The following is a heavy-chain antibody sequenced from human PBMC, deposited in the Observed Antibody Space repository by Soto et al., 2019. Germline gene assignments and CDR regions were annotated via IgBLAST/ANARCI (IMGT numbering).Heavy chain of an antibody. D-gene: IGHD4-4*01. CDR1: GGSISSYY. J-gene: IGHJ6*02. CDR3: ARESYDYSNYVGYYYGMDV. Sequence: SETLSLTCTVSGGSISSYYWSWIRQPAGKGLEWIGRIYTSGSTNYNPSLKSRVTMSVDTSKNQFSLKLSSVTAADTAVYYCARESYDYSNYVGYYYGMDVWGQGTTVTVSS. V-gene: IGHV4-4*07. CDR2: IYTSGST.